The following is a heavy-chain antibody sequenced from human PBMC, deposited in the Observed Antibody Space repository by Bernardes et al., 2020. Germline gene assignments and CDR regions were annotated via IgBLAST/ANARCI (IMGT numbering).Heavy chain of an antibody. CDR2: IIPIFDTP. CDR3: TRGTTSGSHLGEISFKSQYYYMDV. Sequence: SVKVSCKASGGSFTNSAFSWVRQAPGQGLEWMGGIIPIFDTPNYAQKFQGRVTITADRSTSTAYMELSSLRSEDTAVYYCTRGTTSGSHLGEISFKSQYYYMDVWGTGTTVTVSS. V-gene: IGHV1-69*06. J-gene: IGHJ6*03. D-gene: IGHD3-16*02. CDR1: GGSFTNSA.